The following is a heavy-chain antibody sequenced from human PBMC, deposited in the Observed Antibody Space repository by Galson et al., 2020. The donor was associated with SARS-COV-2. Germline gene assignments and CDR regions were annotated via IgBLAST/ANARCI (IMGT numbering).Heavy chain of an antibody. Sequence: PGGSLRLSCAASGFTFSDYYMSWIRQAPGKGLEWVSYISSSGSTIYYADSVKGRFTISRDNAKNSLYLQMNSLRAEDTAVYYCAREGTYYYDSSGYPTPYYYYYGMDVWGQGTTVTVSS. D-gene: IGHD3-22*01. V-gene: IGHV3-11*01. J-gene: IGHJ6*02. CDR2: ISSSGSTI. CDR3: AREGTYYYDSSGYPTPYYYYYGMDV. CDR1: GFTFSDYY.